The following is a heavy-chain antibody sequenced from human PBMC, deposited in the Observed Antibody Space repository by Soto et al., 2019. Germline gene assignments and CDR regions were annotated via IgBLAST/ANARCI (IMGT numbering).Heavy chain of an antibody. D-gene: IGHD1-20*01. Sequence: SETLSLTCTVSGGSISSYYWSWIRQPPGKGLEWIGYIYYSGSTNYNPSLKSRVTISVDTSKNQFSLKLNSVTAADTAVYYCARVGGINWFDPWGQGTLVTVSS. V-gene: IGHV4-59*12. CDR2: IYYSGST. J-gene: IGHJ5*02. CDR1: GGSISSYY. CDR3: ARVGGINWFDP.